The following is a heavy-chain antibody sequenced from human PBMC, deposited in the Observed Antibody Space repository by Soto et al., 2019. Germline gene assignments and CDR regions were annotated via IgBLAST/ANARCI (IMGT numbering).Heavy chain of an antibody. D-gene: IGHD2-8*02. CDR3: AKDYWWLYDGPFGFFDY. CDR1: GFTFSSYG. Sequence: SLSCAASGFTFSSYGMHWVRQAPGKGLEWVAVISYDGSNKYYADSVKGRFTISRDNSKNTLYLQMNSLRAEDTAVYYCAKDYWWLYDGPFGFFDYWGQGTLVTVSS. J-gene: IGHJ4*02. V-gene: IGHV3-30*18. CDR2: ISYDGSNK.